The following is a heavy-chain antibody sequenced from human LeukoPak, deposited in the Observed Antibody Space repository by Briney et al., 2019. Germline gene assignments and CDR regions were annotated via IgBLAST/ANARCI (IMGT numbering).Heavy chain of an antibody. Sequence: PGGSLRLSCAASGFTFSSYSMNWVRQAPGKGLEWVSSISSSSSYIYYADSVKGRFTISRDNAKNSLYLQMNSLRAEDTAVYYCARQGGYDSSGYYSRGYHYYGMDVWGQGTTVTVSS. CDR3: ARQGGYDSSGYYSRGYHYYGMDV. V-gene: IGHV3-21*04. D-gene: IGHD3-22*01. CDR2: ISSSSSYI. CDR1: GFTFSSYS. J-gene: IGHJ6*02.